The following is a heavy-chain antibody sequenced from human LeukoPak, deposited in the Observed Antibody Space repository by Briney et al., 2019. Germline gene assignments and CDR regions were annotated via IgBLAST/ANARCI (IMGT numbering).Heavy chain of an antibody. J-gene: IGHJ4*02. D-gene: IGHD3-9*01. CDR2: LNPFSGSA. CDR3: ATVPVEQNTYGYTKFASFLDS. V-gene: IGHV1-69*13. CDR1: GGTLNSYS. Sequence: SVKGSCKASGGTLNSYSINWVRQAPGQGLEWMGGLNPFSGSAHYAQKFEDRVSITADESTRTTYMELSSLRSEDTAVYYCATVPVEQNTYGYTKFASFLDSWGPGTLVTVSS.